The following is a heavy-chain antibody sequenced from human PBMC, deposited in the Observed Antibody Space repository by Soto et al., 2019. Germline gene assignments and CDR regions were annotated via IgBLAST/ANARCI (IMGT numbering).Heavy chain of an antibody. Sequence: SETLSLTCTVSGGSISSGDYYWSWIRQPPGKGLEWIGYIYYSGSTYYNPSLKSRVTISVDTTKNQLSLKLSSVTAADTAVYYCAREHSQGGMDVWGQGTTVTVS. J-gene: IGHJ6*02. CDR3: AREHSQGGMDV. D-gene: IGHD2-21*01. V-gene: IGHV4-30-4*01. CDR1: GGSISSGDYY. CDR2: IYYSGST.